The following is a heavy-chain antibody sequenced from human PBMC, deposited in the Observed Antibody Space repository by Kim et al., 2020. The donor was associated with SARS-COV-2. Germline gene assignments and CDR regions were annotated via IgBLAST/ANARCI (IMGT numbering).Heavy chain of an antibody. CDR1: GFTFNKYA. V-gene: IGHV3-23*01. CDR3: TKARDSASSYPEY. CDR2: ISDSGDNT. D-gene: IGHD2-2*01. J-gene: IGHJ4*02. Sequence: GGSLRLSCVASGFTFNKYAMSWVRQAPGKGLEWVSAISDSGDNTFYADSVTGRFTISRDNSKNTLFLQMNSLRAEDTAIYFCTKARDSASSYPEYWGPGT.